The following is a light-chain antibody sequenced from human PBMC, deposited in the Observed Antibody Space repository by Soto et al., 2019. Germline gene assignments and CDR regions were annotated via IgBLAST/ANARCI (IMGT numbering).Light chain of an antibody. Sequence: QSVLTQPASVSGSPGQSITISCTGTSSDVGGYNYVSWYQQHPGKAPKLMIYDVSNRPSGVSNRFSGSKSGNTASLTISGLQAEDEADYYCSSYTSISTLYVFGTRTKVTVL. CDR2: DVS. CDR3: SSYTSISTLYV. CDR1: SSDVGGYNY. J-gene: IGLJ1*01. V-gene: IGLV2-14*01.